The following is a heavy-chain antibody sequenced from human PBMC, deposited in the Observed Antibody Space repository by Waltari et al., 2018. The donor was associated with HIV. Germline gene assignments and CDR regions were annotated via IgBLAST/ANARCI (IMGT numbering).Heavy chain of an antibody. CDR2: MNPDSGNT. Sequence: QVQLVQSGAAVTKPGASVTVSCQAFGYTFPCYALNWVRQATGQGHEWMGWMNPDSGNTGYAKEFQGRVTMTRKTSITTAYMELSGLRSEDTAVYYCARRASSWYENRENYFYGMDVWGQGTTVTVSS. V-gene: IGHV1-8*01. J-gene: IGHJ6*02. D-gene: IGHD6-13*01. CDR3: ARRASSWYENRENYFYGMDV. CDR1: GYTFPCYA.